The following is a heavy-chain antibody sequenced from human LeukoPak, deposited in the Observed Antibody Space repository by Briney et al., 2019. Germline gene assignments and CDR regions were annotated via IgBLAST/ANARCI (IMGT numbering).Heavy chain of an antibody. V-gene: IGHV4-34*01. CDR2: LNHSGST. CDR3: ARGLGYGGNSDWFDP. J-gene: IGHJ5*02. CDR1: GGSFSGYY. Sequence: SETLSLTCAVYGGSFSGYYWSWTRQPPEKGLEWIGDLNHSGSTNYNPSLKSRVIISVDTSKNQFSLKLTSVTAADTAVYYCARGLGYGGNSDWFDPWGQGTLVTVSS. D-gene: IGHD4-23*01.